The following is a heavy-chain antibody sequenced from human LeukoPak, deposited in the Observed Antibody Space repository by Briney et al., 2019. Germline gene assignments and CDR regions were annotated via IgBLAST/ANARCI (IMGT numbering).Heavy chain of an antibody. CDR2: ITSSSSYI. Sequence: GGSLRLSCAASGFTFSSYGMHWVRQAPGKGLEWVSSITSSSSYIYYADSVKGRFTISRDNAKNSLYLQMNSLRAEDTAVYYCARHVVAVGFDYWGQGTLVTVSS. CDR1: GFTFSSYG. V-gene: IGHV3-21*01. CDR3: ARHVVAVGFDY. D-gene: IGHD3-22*01. J-gene: IGHJ4*02.